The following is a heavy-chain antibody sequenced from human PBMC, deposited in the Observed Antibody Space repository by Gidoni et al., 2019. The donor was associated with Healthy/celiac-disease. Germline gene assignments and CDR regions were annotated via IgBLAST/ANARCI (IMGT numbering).Heavy chain of an antibody. J-gene: IGHJ4*02. CDR2: IMSSNSYT. CDR1: GFHFCDYY. Sequence: QVQLVESGGGLVKPGGSLRLSCAASGFHFCDYYMSWSSKATWQVLEWFSYIMSSNSYTNYADSVKGRFTISRDNAKNSLYLQMNSLRTEDTAVYYCAGYRRQLWFWGQGTLVTVSS. D-gene: IGHD5-18*01. CDR3: AGYRRQLWF. V-gene: IGHV3-11*06.